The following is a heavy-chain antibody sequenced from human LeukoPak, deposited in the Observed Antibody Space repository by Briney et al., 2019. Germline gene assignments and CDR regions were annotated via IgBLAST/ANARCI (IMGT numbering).Heavy chain of an antibody. Sequence: SETLSLTCTVSGGSISSSSYYWGWIRQPPGKGLEWIGSIYYSGSTYYNPSLKSRVTISVDTSKNQFSLKLSSVTAADTAVYYCVRHVLGGWLFSLDYWGQGTLVTVSS. J-gene: IGHJ4*02. V-gene: IGHV4-39*01. CDR2: IYYSGST. CDR3: VRHVLGGWLFSLDY. CDR1: GGSISSSSYY. D-gene: IGHD3-22*01.